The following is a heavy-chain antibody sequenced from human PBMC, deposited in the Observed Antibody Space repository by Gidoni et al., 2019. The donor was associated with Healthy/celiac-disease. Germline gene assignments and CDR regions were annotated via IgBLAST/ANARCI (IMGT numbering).Heavy chain of an antibody. J-gene: IGHJ4*02. CDR3: ARERTKWEQMTLGY. V-gene: IGHV3-30-3*01. Sequence: QVQLVESGGGVVQPGRSLRLSCAASGFTFSSYAMHWVRQAQGKGLEWVAVISYDGSNKYYADAVKGRFTISRDNSKNTLYLQMNSLRAEDTAVYYCARERTKWEQMTLGYWGQGTLVTVSS. CDR1: GFTFSSYA. D-gene: IGHD1-26*01. CDR2: ISYDGSNK.